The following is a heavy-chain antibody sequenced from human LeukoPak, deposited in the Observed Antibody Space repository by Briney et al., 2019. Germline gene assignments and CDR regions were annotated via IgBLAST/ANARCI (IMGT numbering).Heavy chain of an antibody. CDR2: INPNSGGT. CDR3: ARPSIVLMVYAVNDAFDI. J-gene: IGHJ3*02. Sequence: ASVKVSCKASGYTFTGYYMHWVRQAPGQGLEWMGWINPNSGGTNYAQKFQGRVTMTGDTSISTAYMELSRLRSDDTAVYYCARPSIVLMVYAVNDAFDIWGQGTMVTVSS. V-gene: IGHV1-2*02. CDR1: GYTFTGYY. D-gene: IGHD2-8*01.